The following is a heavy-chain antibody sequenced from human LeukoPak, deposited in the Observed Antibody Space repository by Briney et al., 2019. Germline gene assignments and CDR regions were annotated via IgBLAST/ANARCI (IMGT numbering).Heavy chain of an antibody. D-gene: IGHD1-14*01. J-gene: IGHJ4*02. CDR2: INQDGSEK. V-gene: IGHV3-7*01. CDR3: ATVSGDTHDD. CDR1: GFTVSSSY. Sequence: GGSLRLSCAASGFTVSSSYMSWVRQAPGKGLEWVANINQDGSEKYYVDSVEGRFTISRDNAKNSLYLQMNSLRADDTAAYYCATVSGDTHDDWGQGALVSVSS.